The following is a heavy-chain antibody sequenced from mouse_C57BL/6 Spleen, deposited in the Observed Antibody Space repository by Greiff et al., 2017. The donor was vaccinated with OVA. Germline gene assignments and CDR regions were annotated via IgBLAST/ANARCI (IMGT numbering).Heavy chain of an antibody. CDR1: GYSITSAY. Sequence: DVHLVESGPGLAKPSQTLSLTCSVTGYSITSAYWNWIRKFPGNKLEYMGYISYSGSTSYNPSLKSRISITRDTSNNQYYLQLNSVTTEDTATDYCARSRTGEDYFDYWGQGTTLTVSS. V-gene: IGHV3-8*01. CDR3: ARSRTGEDYFDY. J-gene: IGHJ2*01. CDR2: ISYSGST.